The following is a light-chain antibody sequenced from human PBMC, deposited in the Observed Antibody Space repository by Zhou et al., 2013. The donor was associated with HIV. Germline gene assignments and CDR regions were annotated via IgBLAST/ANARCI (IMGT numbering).Light chain of an antibody. V-gene: IGKV3-20*01. CDR1: QSVISNY. CDR3: RQHGSSPWT. J-gene: IGKJ1*01. CDR2: GVS. Sequence: EIVLTQSPGTLSLSPGERVTLSCRASQSVISNYLAWYQQKPGQAPRLLIYGVSSRATGIPDRFSGSGSGTDFSLTINRLEPDDFGMYYCRQHGSSPWTFGQGTRVEI.